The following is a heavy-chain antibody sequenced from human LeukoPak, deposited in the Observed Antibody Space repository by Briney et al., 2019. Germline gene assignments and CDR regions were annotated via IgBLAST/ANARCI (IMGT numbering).Heavy chain of an antibody. V-gene: IGHV1-2*02. J-gene: IGHJ4*02. CDR2: INPNSGGT. D-gene: IGHD6-19*01. Sequence: WASVKVSCKASGYTFTGYYMHWVRQAPGQGLEWMGWINPNSGGTNYAQKFQGRITMTRSTSINTAYMELSSLSSEDTAVYYCAKTYSSGWPSSYYFDYWGQGTLVTVSS. CDR3: AKTYSSGWPSSYYFDY. CDR1: GYTFTGYY.